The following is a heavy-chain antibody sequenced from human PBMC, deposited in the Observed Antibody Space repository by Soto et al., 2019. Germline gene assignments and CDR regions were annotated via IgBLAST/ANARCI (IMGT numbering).Heavy chain of an antibody. V-gene: IGHV4-61*01. D-gene: IGHD7-27*01. J-gene: IGHJ4*02. CDR1: GGSVRTGSYH. CDR2: IPNNGSP. CDR3: ARIGWGGDS. Sequence: QVQLQESGPGRVKPSETLSLTCSVSGGSVRTGSYHWSWIRQPPGKGLEWIGFIPNNGSPDYNPSLKSRVVVSIDRPKNPFSLKVNSVTAVDTAVYFCARIGWGGDSWGQGTLVTVSS.